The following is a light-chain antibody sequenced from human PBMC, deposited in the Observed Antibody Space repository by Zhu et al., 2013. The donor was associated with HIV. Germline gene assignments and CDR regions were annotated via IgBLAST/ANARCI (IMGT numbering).Light chain of an antibody. CDR1: QDIDTG. CDR2: DVF. J-gene: IGKJ1*01. CDR3: LQHNSYPRT. V-gene: IGKV1-13*02. Sequence: AIQLIQSPSSLSASVGDRVTISCRASQDIDTGLAWYQQKPGTPPKLMIYDVFSLESGVPSRFGGSGYGTEFTLTITRLQPEDFATYYCLQHNSYPRTFGQGTKVEI.